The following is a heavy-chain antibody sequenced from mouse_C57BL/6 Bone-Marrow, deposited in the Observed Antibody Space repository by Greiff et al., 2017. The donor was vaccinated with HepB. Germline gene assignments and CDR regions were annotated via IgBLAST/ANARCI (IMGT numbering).Heavy chain of an antibody. D-gene: IGHD1-1*01. Sequence: QVQLKESGPGLVQPSQSLSITCTVSGFSLTSYGVHWVRQSPGKGLEWLGVIWSGGSTDYNAAFISRLSSSKDNSTSQVFFKMNSLQADDTALYYSASYSASSLNAIDYWGQGTSVTVSS. CDR2: IWSGGST. J-gene: IGHJ4*01. CDR1: GFSLTSYG. V-gene: IGHV2-2*01. CDR3: ASYSASSLNAIDY.